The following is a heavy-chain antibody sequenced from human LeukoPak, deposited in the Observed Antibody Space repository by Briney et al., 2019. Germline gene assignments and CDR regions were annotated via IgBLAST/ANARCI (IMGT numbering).Heavy chain of an antibody. Sequence: GGSLRPSCAASGFTFSSYGMHWVRQAPGKGLEWVAVIWYDGSNKYYADSVKGRFSISRDDSKNTLFLDMSNLRVEDTALYYCARDLSAAFDFWGQGVLVTVSS. D-gene: IGHD6-19*01. V-gene: IGHV3-33*01. CDR3: ARDLSAAFDF. J-gene: IGHJ4*02. CDR2: IWYDGSNK. CDR1: GFTFSSYG.